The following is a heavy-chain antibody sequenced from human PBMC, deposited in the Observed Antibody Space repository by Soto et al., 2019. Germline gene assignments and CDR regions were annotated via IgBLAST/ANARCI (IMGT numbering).Heavy chain of an antibody. CDR1: GGSISSYY. CDR2: IYTSGST. V-gene: IGHV4-4*07. D-gene: IGHD6-19*01. Sequence: SETLSLTCTVSGGSISSYYWSWIRQPAGKGLEWIGRIYTSGSTNYNPSLKSRVTMSVDTSKNQFSLKLSSVTAADTAMYYCARSLWAVAGMGWFDPWGQGTLVTVSS. J-gene: IGHJ5*02. CDR3: ARSLWAVAGMGWFDP.